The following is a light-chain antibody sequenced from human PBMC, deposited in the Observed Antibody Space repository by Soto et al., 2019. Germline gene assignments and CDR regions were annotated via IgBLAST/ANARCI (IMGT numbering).Light chain of an antibody. Sequence: EIVLKKSPGTLSLSPGERATLSCRASQTISSSFLAWYQQKPGQAPRLLIYRASRRAPGIPDRFSGSGSWTDFTLTISRLEPEDFAVYYCHQFGSSPLDTFGPGTKVEIK. CDR2: RAS. J-gene: IGKJ3*01. V-gene: IGKV3-20*01. CDR3: HQFGSSPLDT. CDR1: QTISSSF.